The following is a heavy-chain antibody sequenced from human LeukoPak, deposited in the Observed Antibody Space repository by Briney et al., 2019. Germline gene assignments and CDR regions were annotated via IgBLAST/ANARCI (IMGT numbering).Heavy chain of an antibody. Sequence: PSETLSLTCTVSGGSISSSSYYWGWIRQPPGKGLEWIGSIYYSGSTYYNPSLKSRVTISVDTSKNQFSLKLSSVTAADTAVYYCARRNDDSRYFDYWGQGTLVTVSS. CDR3: ARRNDDSRYFDY. J-gene: IGHJ4*02. V-gene: IGHV4-39*07. CDR1: GGSISSSSYY. D-gene: IGHD1-1*01. CDR2: IYYSGST.